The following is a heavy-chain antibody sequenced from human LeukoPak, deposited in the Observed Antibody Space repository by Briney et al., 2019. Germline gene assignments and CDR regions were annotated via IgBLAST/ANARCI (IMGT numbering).Heavy chain of an antibody. CDR3: ARVGCSSTSCYQRWFNP. J-gene: IGHJ5*02. D-gene: IGHD2-2*01. V-gene: IGHV4-34*01. CDR1: GGSFSGYY. CDR2: INHSGST. Sequence: PSETLSLTCAVYGGSFSGYYWSWIRQPPGKGLEWIGEINHSGSTNYNPSLKSRVTISVDTSKNQFSLKLSSVTAADTAVYYCARVGCSSTSCYQRWFNPWGQGTLVTVSS.